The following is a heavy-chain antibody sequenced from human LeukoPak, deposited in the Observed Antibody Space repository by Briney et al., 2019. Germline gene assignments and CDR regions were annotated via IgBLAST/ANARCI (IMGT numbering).Heavy chain of an antibody. CDR2: IKQDGSEK. D-gene: IGHD3-3*01. V-gene: IGHV3-7*03. Sequence: GGSLRLSCAASGFTFSTYWMNWVRQAPGKGLEWVANIKQDGSEKYYVDSVKGRFTLSRDSAKNSLYLQMNSLRAEDAAVYYCARAEWSNWYFDLWGRGTLVTVSS. J-gene: IGHJ2*01. CDR3: ARAEWSNWYFDL. CDR1: GFTFSTYW.